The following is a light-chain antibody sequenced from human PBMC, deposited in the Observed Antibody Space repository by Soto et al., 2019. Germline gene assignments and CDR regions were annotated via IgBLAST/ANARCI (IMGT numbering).Light chain of an antibody. CDR1: QSIISY. J-gene: IGKJ3*01. Sequence: DVKMTQSPSSLSAFVRERVPRTWRASQSIISYLNWYQKKPGKAPEVLIYAASYLQTGVPSRFSGRGSGTDFTLTIDSLQPADIATYYCQQTYSGLSFGPGTKVDIK. CDR3: QQTYSGLS. CDR2: AAS. V-gene: IGKV1-39*01.